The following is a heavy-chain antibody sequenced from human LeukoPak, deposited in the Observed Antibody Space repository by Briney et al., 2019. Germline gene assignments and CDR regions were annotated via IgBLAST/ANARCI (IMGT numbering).Heavy chain of an antibody. CDR2: ISSSGSTI. CDR3: ATQHYSSGWYYFDS. Sequence: GGSLRLSCAASGFTFSNYEMNWVRQAPGKGLEWVSYISSSGSTIYYADSVKGRFTISGDNAMNSLYLQMTSLRAEDTAVYYCATQHYSSGWYYFDSWGQGTLVTVSS. D-gene: IGHD6-19*01. J-gene: IGHJ4*02. CDR1: GFTFSNYE. V-gene: IGHV3-48*03.